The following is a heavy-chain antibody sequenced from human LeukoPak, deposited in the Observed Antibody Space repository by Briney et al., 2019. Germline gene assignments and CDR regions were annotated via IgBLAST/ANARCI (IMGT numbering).Heavy chain of an antibody. CDR3: ARGRGYDFWSGYHRFFDY. D-gene: IGHD3-3*01. Sequence: PSXTLSLTCAVYGGSFSGYYWSWIRQPPGKGLEWIGEINHSGSTNYNPSLKRRVTISVDTSKNQFSLKLSSVTAADTAVYYCARGRGYDFWSGYHRFFDYWGQGTLVTVSS. CDR2: INHSGST. CDR1: GGSFSGYY. J-gene: IGHJ4*02. V-gene: IGHV4-34*01.